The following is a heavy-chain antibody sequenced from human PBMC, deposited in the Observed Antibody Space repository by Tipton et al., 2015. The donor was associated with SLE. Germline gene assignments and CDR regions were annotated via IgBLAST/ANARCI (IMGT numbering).Heavy chain of an antibody. D-gene: IGHD3-22*01. CDR2: IYYTGST. Sequence: LRLSCTISGGSISHYHWGWIRQPPGKGLEWIGYIYYTGSTNYNPSLKSRVTISVDTSKNQFSLRLSSVTAADTAVYYWARQRFYCDTSGCYPAGNFDLWGRGTLVTVSS. V-gene: IGHV4-59*08. CDR1: GGSISHYH. CDR3: ARQRFYCDTSGCYPAGNFDL. J-gene: IGHJ2*01.